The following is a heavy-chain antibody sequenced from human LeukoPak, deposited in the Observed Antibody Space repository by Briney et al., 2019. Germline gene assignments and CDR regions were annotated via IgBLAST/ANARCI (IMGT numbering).Heavy chain of an antibody. Sequence: GGSLRLSCVDSGFSVSSNYLSWVRQAPGKGLEWVSVFYSGGHTYYADSVRGRFTVSRDNSKNTLYLQMNSLRAEDTAVYYCARDQLGGYCTSTNCYTSSYYWGRGTLVTVSS. CDR1: GFSVSSNY. CDR3: ARDQLGGYCTSTNCYTSSYY. J-gene: IGHJ4*02. D-gene: IGHD2-2*02. V-gene: IGHV3-53*01. CDR2: FYSGGHT.